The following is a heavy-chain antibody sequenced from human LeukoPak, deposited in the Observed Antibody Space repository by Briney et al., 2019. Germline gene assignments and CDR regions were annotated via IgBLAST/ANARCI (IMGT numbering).Heavy chain of an antibody. D-gene: IGHD3-3*01. CDR1: GYTFTSYD. J-gene: IGHJ6*02. V-gene: IGHV1-8*01. CDR2: MNPNSGDT. CDR3: ARDQKYYDFWSGYSGYYYYYYGMDV. Sequence: ASVKVSCKASGYTFTSYDINWVRQATGQGLEWMGWMNPNSGDTGYAQKSQGRVTMTRNTSISTAYMELSSLRSEDTAVYYCARDQKYYDFWSGYSGYYYYYYGMDVWGQGTTVTVSS.